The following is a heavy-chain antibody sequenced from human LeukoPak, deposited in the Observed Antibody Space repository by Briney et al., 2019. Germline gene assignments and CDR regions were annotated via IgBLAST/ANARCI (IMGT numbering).Heavy chain of an antibody. CDR3: ARDLGWLHYAD. D-gene: IGHD5-12*01. Sequence: GGSLRLSCAASGFTFDDYGMSWVRQAPGKGLEWVSGIGGSGGFITYYADSVKGRFTVSRDNSKNTLYLQMNSLRADDTAIYYCARDLGWLHYADWGQGTLVTVSS. CDR1: GFTFDDYG. V-gene: IGHV3-23*01. CDR2: IGGSGGFIT. J-gene: IGHJ4*02.